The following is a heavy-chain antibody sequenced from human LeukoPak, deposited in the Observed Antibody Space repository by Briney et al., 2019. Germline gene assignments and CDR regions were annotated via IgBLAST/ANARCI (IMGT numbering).Heavy chain of an antibody. CDR2: INHSGST. Sequence: SETLSLTCAVYGGSFSGYYWSWIRQPPGKGLEWIGEINHSGSTNYNPSLKSRVTISVDTSKNQFSLKLSSVTAADTAVYYCARAVLWFGELSRNPYNWFDPWGQGTLVTVSS. V-gene: IGHV4-34*01. CDR1: GGSFSGYY. D-gene: IGHD3-10*01. CDR3: ARAVLWFGELSRNPYNWFDP. J-gene: IGHJ5*02.